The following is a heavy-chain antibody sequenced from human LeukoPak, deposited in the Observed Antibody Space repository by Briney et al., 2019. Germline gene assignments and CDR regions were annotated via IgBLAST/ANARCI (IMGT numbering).Heavy chain of an antibody. CDR3: ARVDCSGGSCDS. CDR1: GGSISSGSYD. V-gene: IGHV4-61*02. Sequence: PSQTLSLTCTVSGGSISSGSYDWSWIRQPAGKGLEWIGRIYTSGSTNYNPSLKSRVTISVDTSKNQFSLKLSSVTAADTAVYYCARVDCSGGSCDSWGQGTLVTVSS. D-gene: IGHD2-15*01. J-gene: IGHJ5*01. CDR2: IYTSGST.